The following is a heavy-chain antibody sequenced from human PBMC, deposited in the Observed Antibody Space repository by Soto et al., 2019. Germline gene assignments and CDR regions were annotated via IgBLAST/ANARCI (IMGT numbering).Heavy chain of an antibody. CDR2: IIPIFGTA. CDR1: GGTFSSYA. Sequence: QVQLVQSGAEVKKPGSSVKVSCKASGGTFSSYAISWVRQAPGQGLEWMGGIIPIFGTANYAQKFQGRVTITADESTSTAYKELSSLRSEDTAVYYCARGTQAEGNHYYGMDVWGQGTTVTVSS. V-gene: IGHV1-69*12. CDR3: ARGTQAEGNHYYGMDV. D-gene: IGHD2-2*01. J-gene: IGHJ6*02.